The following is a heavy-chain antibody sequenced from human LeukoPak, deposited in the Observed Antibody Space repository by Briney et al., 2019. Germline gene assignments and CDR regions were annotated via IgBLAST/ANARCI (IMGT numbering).Heavy chain of an antibody. D-gene: IGHD6-19*01. CDR1: GFTFSSYS. J-gene: IGHJ4*02. Sequence: GGSLRLSCAASGFTFSSYSMNWVRQAPGKGLEWVSSISSSSSYIYYAASVQGRFTISRDNAKNSLYLQMNSLRAEDTAVYYCARESAVAGIDYWGQGTLVTVSS. V-gene: IGHV3-21*01. CDR2: ISSSSSYI. CDR3: ARESAVAGIDY.